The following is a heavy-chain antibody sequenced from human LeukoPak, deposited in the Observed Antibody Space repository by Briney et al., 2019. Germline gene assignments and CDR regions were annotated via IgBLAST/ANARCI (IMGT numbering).Heavy chain of an antibody. CDR3: ARFRCSSTSCYSHWFDP. CDR1: GGTFSSYT. J-gene: IGHJ5*02. V-gene: IGHV1-69*02. D-gene: IGHD2-2*01. Sequence: SVKVSCKASGGTFSSYTTSWVRQAPGQGLEWMGRIIPILGIANYAQKFQGRVTITADKSTSTAYMELSSLRSEDTAVYYCARFRCSSTSCYSHWFDPWGQGTLVTVSS. CDR2: IIPILGIA.